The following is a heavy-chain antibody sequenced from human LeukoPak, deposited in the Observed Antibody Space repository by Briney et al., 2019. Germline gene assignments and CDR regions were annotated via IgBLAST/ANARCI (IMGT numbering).Heavy chain of an antibody. J-gene: IGHJ6*02. D-gene: IGHD3-9*01. Sequence: GGSLRLSCAASGFTFSSYWVSWVRQAPGKGLEWVANIKQDGSEKYYVDSVKGRFTISRDNAKNSLYLQMNSLRAEDTAVYYCARVGGIRTYYDILTGYYAGNYYYGMDVWGQGTTVTVSS. CDR1: GFTFSSYW. V-gene: IGHV3-7*01. CDR3: ARVGGIRTYYDILTGYYAGNYYYGMDV. CDR2: IKQDGSEK.